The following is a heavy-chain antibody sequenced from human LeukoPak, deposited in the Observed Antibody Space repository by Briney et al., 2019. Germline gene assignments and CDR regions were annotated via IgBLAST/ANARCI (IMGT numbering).Heavy chain of an antibody. CDR2: IDPGDSYT. D-gene: IGHD6-19*01. CDR1: GYSFTSYW. CDR3: ARSEYSSGWYPN. V-gene: IGHV5-10-1*01. J-gene: IGHJ3*01. Sequence: GESLKISCKGSGYSFTSYWISWVRQMPGKGLEWMGRIDPGDSYTNYSPSFQGHVTISADKSISTAYLQWSSLKASDTAMYYCARSEYSSGWYPNWGQGTMVTVSS.